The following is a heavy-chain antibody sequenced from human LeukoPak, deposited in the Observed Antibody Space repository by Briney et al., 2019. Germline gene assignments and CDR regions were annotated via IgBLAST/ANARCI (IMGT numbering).Heavy chain of an antibody. CDR1: GGSVSGGSISSYY. J-gene: IGHJ6*03. CDR3: ARSRYGSTSTNYYMDV. CDR2: LYYSGST. D-gene: IGHD2-2*01. Sequence: SETLSLTCTVSGGSVSGGSISSYYWSWIRQPPGKGLEWIGYLYYSGSTNYNPSLKSRVTISVDTSKNQFSLKLNSVTAADTAVYYCARSRYGSTSTNYYMDVWGKGTTVTVSS. V-gene: IGHV4-61*01.